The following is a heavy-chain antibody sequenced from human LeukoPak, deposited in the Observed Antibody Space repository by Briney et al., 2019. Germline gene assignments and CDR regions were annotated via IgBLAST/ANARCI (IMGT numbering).Heavy chain of an antibody. D-gene: IGHD7-27*01. CDR3: ARENWANDY. V-gene: IGHV3-7*01. CDR1: GFTFTTYY. J-gene: IGHJ4*02. Sequence: GGSLRLSCAASGFTFTTYYMTWVRQAPGKGLEWVANINQDGSQRIYVYSVKGRFTLSRDNAKNSLYLQMNSLRAEDTAVYYCARENWANDYWGQGTLVTVSS. CDR2: INQDGSQR.